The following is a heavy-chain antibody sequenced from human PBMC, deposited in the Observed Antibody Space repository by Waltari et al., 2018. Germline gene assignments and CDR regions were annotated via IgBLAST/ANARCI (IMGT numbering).Heavy chain of an antibody. V-gene: IGHV4-59*08. J-gene: IGHJ6*03. Sequence: QVQLQESGPGLVKPSETLSLPCTVSGGSISSYYWRWIRQPPGKGLEWIGYIYYSVSTNYNPSLKSRVTISVDTSKNQFSLKLSSVTAADTAVYYCARRVAAAGTNYYYYYYMDVWGKGTTVTISS. CDR2: IYYSVST. CDR1: GGSISSYY. CDR3: ARRVAAAGTNYYYYYYMDV. D-gene: IGHD6-13*01.